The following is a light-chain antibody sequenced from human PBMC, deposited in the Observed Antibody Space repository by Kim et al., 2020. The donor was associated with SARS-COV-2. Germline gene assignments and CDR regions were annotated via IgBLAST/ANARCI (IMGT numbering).Light chain of an antibody. Sequence: SITISCTGTSSDVGGYNYVSWYQQHPGKAPKLMIYDGSKRPSGVSNRFSGSKSGNTASLTISGLQAEDEADYYCSSYTSSSTFYVVFGGGTQLTVL. CDR2: DGS. V-gene: IGLV2-14*04. CDR3: SSYTSSSTFYVV. J-gene: IGLJ2*01. CDR1: SSDVGGYNY.